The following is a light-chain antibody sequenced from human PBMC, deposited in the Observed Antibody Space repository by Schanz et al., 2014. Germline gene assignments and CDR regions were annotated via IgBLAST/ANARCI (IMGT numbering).Light chain of an antibody. Sequence: DIQMTQSPSTLSASVGDRVTITCRASQSVRGWMAWYQQKPGKAPKLLIYDASSLESGVPSRLSGSGSGTEFTLTINSLQPDDFATYYCQQYNSYSLLTFGGGTKVEI. CDR3: QQYNSYSLLT. CDR2: DAS. V-gene: IGKV1-5*01. J-gene: IGKJ4*01. CDR1: QSVRGW.